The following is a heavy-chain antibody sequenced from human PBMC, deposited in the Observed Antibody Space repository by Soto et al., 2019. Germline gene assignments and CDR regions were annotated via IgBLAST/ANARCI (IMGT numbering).Heavy chain of an antibody. CDR3: ARDSRRLLDCSSTSCYTWWFDP. D-gene: IGHD2-2*02. CDR1: AHPFTRYY. J-gene: IGHJ5*02. Sequence: QVQLVQSGAEVKKPGASVKVSSTAPAHPFTRYYLHWPPQPPPQPLDWTPWINPNSGGTNYAQKCQGWVTMTRDTSISTAYMELSRLRSDDTAVYYCARDSRRLLDCSSTSCYTWWFDPWGQGTLVTVSS. CDR2: INPNSGGT. V-gene: IGHV1-2*04.